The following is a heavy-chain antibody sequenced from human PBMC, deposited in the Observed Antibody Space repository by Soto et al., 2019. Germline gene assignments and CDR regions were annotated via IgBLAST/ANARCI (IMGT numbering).Heavy chain of an antibody. Sequence: QVQLQESGPGLVKPSQTLSLTCTVSGGSISSSSYYWTWIRKHPGKGLEWIGYIFYTGCTYSNTSLKSRVSISVDTSKNQFSLNLSSVTAADTAVYYCARWWAYSSGWRGNAFDIWGQGTMVTVSS. J-gene: IGHJ3*02. CDR3: ARWWAYSSGWRGNAFDI. D-gene: IGHD6-19*01. CDR1: GGSISSSSYY. V-gene: IGHV4-31*03. CDR2: IFYTGCT.